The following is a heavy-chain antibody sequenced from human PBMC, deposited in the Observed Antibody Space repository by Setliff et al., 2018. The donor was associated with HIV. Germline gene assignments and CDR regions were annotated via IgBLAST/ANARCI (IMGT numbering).Heavy chain of an antibody. CDR1: GGSISSSSYY. J-gene: IGHJ4*02. D-gene: IGHD6-19*01. Sequence: PSETLSLTCAVSGGSISSSSYYWGWIRQPPGKGLEWTGCIYYSGSTYYNPSLKSRVTISVDTYKNQCSLKLSSVTAADTAVYYCASWRRSSGLRDFDYWGQGTLVTVSS. V-gene: IGHV4-39*01. CDR3: ASWRRSSGLRDFDY. CDR2: IYYSGST.